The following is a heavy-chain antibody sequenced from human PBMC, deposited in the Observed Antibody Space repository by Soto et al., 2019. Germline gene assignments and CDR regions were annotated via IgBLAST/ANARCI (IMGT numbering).Heavy chain of an antibody. CDR1: GVSFRNHW. D-gene: IGHD2-21*02. V-gene: IGHV3-74*01. Sequence: PLGSLRLSCAASGVSFRNHWMHWVRQRPGEGLVWVSRITSDGKSKAYAESVKGRFAISRDNAKNTLYLQMNGLTAEDTAVYYCARESGDWPLNWFDPWGQGTLVTVSS. CDR2: ITSDGKSK. CDR3: ARESGDWPLNWFDP. J-gene: IGHJ5*02.